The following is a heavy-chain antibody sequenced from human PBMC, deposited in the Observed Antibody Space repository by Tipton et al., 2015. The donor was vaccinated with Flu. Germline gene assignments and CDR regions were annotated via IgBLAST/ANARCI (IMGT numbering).Heavy chain of an antibody. J-gene: IGHJ5*02. V-gene: IGHV4-34*09. Sequence: LRLSCAVYGGSFSGYYWSWIRQPPGKGLEWIGEINHSGSTNYNPSLKSLVTISVDTSKNQFSLKLSSVTAADTAVYYCARTPGYGDYSNWFDPWGQGTLVTVSS. CDR2: INHSGST. CDR3: ARTPGYGDYSNWFDP. CDR1: GGSFSGYY. D-gene: IGHD4-17*01.